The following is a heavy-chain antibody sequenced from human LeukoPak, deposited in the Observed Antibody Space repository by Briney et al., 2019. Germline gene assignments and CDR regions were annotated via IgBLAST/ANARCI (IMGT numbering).Heavy chain of an antibody. CDR1: GFSVSSNY. D-gene: IGHD3-10*01. CDR3: ARDRAYSGSGVFDC. J-gene: IGHJ4*02. Sequence: PGGSLRLSCAASGFSVSSNYMTWVRQAPGKGLEWVSYISSSTSTIYYADSVKGRFTISRDNAKNSLYLQMNSLRDEDTAVYYCARDRAYSGSGVFDCWGQGTLVTVSS. V-gene: IGHV3-48*02. CDR2: ISSSTSTI.